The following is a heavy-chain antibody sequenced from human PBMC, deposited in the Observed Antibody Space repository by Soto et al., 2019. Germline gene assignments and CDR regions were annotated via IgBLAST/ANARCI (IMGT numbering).Heavy chain of an antibody. V-gene: IGHV3-30*18. CDR2: ISYDGSNQ. CDR1: GFTFNIYG. Sequence: VKLVESGGGVVQPGGCLRLSCAASGFTFNIYGMHWVRQAPDKGLEWVALISYDGSNQYYADSVKGRLTISRDNSKNTLFLQMNSLRADDTAVYYCAKDQASGQGSFDSWGQGTLVTVSS. CDR3: AKDQASGQGSFDS. J-gene: IGHJ4*02.